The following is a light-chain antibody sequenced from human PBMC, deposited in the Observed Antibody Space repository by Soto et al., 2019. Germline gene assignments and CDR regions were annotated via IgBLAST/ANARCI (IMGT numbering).Light chain of an antibody. J-gene: IGLJ2*01. CDR1: SSDVGGYNY. V-gene: IGLV2-14*03. Sequence: QSVLTQPASVSESPGQSITISCTGSSSDVGGYNYVSWYQQHPGRAPKLMIYDVSNRPSGVPNRFSGSKFGNTASLTISGLQAEDEAAYYCSSFRSLSNTTFTVVFGGGTKVTVL. CDR2: DVS. CDR3: SSFRSLSNTTFTVV.